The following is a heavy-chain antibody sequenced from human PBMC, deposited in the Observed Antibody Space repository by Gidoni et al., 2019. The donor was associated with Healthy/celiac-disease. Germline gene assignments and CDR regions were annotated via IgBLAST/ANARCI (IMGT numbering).Heavy chain of an antibody. CDR2: IYTSGST. CDR3: ARESWLYKKANWFDP. V-gene: IGHV4-61*02. J-gene: IGHJ5*02. Sequence: QVQLQESGPGLVKPSQTLSLTCTVPGGSISSGSYYWSWIRQPAGKGLEWIGRIYTSGSTNYNPSLKSRVTISVDTSKNQFSLKLSSVTAADTAVYYCARESWLYKKANWFDPWGQGTLVTVSS. D-gene: IGHD3-22*01. CDR1: GGSISSGSYY.